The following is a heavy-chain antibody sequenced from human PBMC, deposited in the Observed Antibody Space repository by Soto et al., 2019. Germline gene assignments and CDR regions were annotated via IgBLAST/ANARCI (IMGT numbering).Heavy chain of an antibody. J-gene: IGHJ3*01. Sequence: EVQLVESGGGLVKPGESLRLSCAASGFTFGDAWMSWVRQAPGKGLEWVGRIKSNSDGGTTDYAAPVKGRFTISRDDAKKLLFLQMNSLRAEDTAVYYCARDQMHDYNYDSSGYWRGAFDVWGQGIMVTVVS. V-gene: IGHV3-15*01. CDR1: GFTFGDAW. CDR3: ARDQMHDYNYDSSGYWRGAFDV. CDR2: IKSNSDGGTT. D-gene: IGHD3-22*01.